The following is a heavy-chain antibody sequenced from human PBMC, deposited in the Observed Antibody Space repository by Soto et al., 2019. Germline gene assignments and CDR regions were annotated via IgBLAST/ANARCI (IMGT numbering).Heavy chain of an antibody. CDR3: ARSPTHSDRIVVPAANTNFDY. D-gene: IGHD2-2*01. CDR1: GGSFSGYY. J-gene: IGHJ4*02. Sequence: SETLSLTCAVYGGSFSGYYWSWIRQPPGKGLEWIGEINHSGSTNYNPSLKSRVTISVDTSKNQFSLKLSSVTAADTAVYYCARSPTHSDRIVVPAANTNFDYWGQGTLVTVSS. V-gene: IGHV4-34*01. CDR2: INHSGST.